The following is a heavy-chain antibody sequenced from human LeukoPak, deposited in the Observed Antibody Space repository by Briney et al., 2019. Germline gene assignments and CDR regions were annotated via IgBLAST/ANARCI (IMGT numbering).Heavy chain of an antibody. V-gene: IGHV3-33*01. D-gene: IGHD4-23*01. Sequence: GRSLRLSCAASGYPFSSYGMHWVRQAPGKGLEWVAVIWYDGSNKYYADSVKGRFTISRDNSKNMLYLQMNSLRAEDTAVYYCARETYGGSFDPWGQGTLVTVSS. CDR3: ARETYGGSFDP. CDR1: GYPFSSYG. J-gene: IGHJ5*02. CDR2: IWYDGSNK.